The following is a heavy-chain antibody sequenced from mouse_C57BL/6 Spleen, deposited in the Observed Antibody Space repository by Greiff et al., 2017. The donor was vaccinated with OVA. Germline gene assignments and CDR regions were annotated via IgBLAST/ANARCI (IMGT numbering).Heavy chain of an antibody. Sequence: QVQLQQSGAELVRPGTSVKVSCKASGYAFTNYLIEWVKQRPGQGLEWIGVINPGSGGTNYNEKFKGKATLTADKSSSTAYMQLSSLTSEDSAVYFCARWGYAMDDWGQGTSVTVSS. CDR1: GYAFTNYL. CDR3: ARWGYAMDD. J-gene: IGHJ4*01. V-gene: IGHV1-54*01. CDR2: INPGSGGT.